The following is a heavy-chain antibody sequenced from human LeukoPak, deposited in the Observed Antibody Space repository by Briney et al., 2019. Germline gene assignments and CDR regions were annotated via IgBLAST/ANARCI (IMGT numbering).Heavy chain of an antibody. CDR1: GYTFTSYG. V-gene: IGHV1-18*01. D-gene: IGHD5-18*01. J-gene: IGHJ6*03. CDR2: ISAYNGNT. CDR3: ARHGGVDTAMVTDYYMDV. Sequence: ASVKVSCKASGYTFTSYGISWVRQAPGQGLEWMGWISAYNGNTNYAQKLQGRVTITRNTSISTAYMELSSLRSEDTAVYYCARHGGVDTAMVTDYYMDVWGKGTTVTVSS.